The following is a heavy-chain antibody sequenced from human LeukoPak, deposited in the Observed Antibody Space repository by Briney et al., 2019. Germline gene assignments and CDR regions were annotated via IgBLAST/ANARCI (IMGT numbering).Heavy chain of an antibody. V-gene: IGHV3-11*01. Sequence: GGSLRLSCAASGFTFSDYYMSWIRQAPGKGLEWVSYISSSGSTIYYADSVKGRFTISRDNAKNSLYLQMNSLRAEDTAVYYCARLVDSSGYYDYYYYYMDVWGKGTTVTVSS. J-gene: IGHJ6*03. CDR3: ARLVDSSGYYDYYYYYMDV. CDR2: ISSSGSTI. CDR1: GFTFSDYY. D-gene: IGHD3-22*01.